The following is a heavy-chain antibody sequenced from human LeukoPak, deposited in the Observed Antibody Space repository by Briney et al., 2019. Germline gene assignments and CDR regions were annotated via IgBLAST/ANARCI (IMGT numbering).Heavy chain of an antibody. V-gene: IGHV4-59*08. CDR2: IYYSGST. CDR3: ARRAPRGVDV. Sequence: SETLSLTCTVSGGSISSYYWSWIRQPPGKGLEWIGYIYYSGSTNYNPSLKSRVTISVDTSKNQFSLKLSSVTAADTAVYYCARRAPRGVDVWGQGTTVTVSS. CDR1: GGSISSYY. J-gene: IGHJ6*02.